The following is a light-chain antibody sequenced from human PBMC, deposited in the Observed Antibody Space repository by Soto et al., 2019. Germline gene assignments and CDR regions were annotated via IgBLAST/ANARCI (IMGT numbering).Light chain of an antibody. J-gene: IGKJ2*01. Sequence: DIVMTQSPDSVAVSLGERATINCKSSQTILYSSNNKNSLAWYQQKPGQAPKLRIYCASTRESGVPDRFNGSGSGTDFTITINRLEAEDVAVYSCHQYYRALRSFGQGTKMEIK. CDR2: CAS. CDR3: HQYYRALRS. V-gene: IGKV4-1*01. CDR1: QTILYSSNNKNS.